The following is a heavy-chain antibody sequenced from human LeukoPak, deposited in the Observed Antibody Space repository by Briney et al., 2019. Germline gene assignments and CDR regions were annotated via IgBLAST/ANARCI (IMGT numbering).Heavy chain of an antibody. CDR1: GYTFTVYY. CDR2: INRNSGGT. CDR3: ARDRGDPYSLDY. J-gene: IGHJ4*02. Sequence: ASVKVSCEASGYTFTVYYMHWVRQASGQGLEYMGWINRNSGGTNYAQKFQGRVTMTRDTSITTAYMELSRLTADDTAVYYCARDRGDPYSLDYWGQGTMVTVSS. D-gene: IGHD2-15*01. V-gene: IGHV1-2*02.